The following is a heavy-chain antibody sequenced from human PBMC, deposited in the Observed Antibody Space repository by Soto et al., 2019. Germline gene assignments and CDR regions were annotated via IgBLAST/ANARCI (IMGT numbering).Heavy chain of an antibody. CDR1: GESISTGCS. V-gene: IGHV4-30-4*01. CDR3: GRDKASKFYDTRNYDPQFDP. CDR2: IYYSGGT. Sequence: SLSGESISTGCSWSCLRQPPGKDLEWIGHIYYSGGTFKNPSLQSLLTMTVDTSKNQFSLKLSSVTAADTAVYYCGRDKASKFYDTRNYDPQFDPWGQGTLITVAT. D-gene: IGHD3-22*01. J-gene: IGHJ5*02.